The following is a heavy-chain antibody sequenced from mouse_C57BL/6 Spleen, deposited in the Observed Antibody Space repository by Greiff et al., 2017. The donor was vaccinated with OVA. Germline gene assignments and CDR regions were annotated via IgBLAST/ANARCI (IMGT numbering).Heavy chain of an antibody. CDR1: GYAFSSSW. J-gene: IGHJ2*01. Sequence: QVQLQQSGPELVKPGASVKISCKASGYAFSSSWMNWVKQRPGKGLEWIGRIYPGDGDTNYNGKFKGKATLTADKSSSTAYMQLSSLTSEDSAVYFCARWGWGPLDFDYWGKGTTLTVSS. CDR3: ARWGWGPLDFDY. V-gene: IGHV1-82*01. CDR2: IYPGDGDT. D-gene: IGHD6-1*01.